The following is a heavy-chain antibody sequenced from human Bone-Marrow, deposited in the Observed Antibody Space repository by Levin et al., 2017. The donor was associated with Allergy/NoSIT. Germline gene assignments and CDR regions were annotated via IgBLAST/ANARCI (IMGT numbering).Heavy chain of an antibody. Sequence: ASGPTLVKPTETLSLTCTFSGFSLTTRGVGVAWIRQPPEKALEWIAVIYWDDDKRYRPSLSGRLSITKDTSRNQVVLTMTNMDPVDTATYFCAHVVITYGGVIGDEAFDIWGPGTMVSVSS. CDR1: GFSLTTRGVG. CDR3: AHVVITYGGVIGDEAFDI. D-gene: IGHD3-16*02. J-gene: IGHJ3*02. V-gene: IGHV2-5*02. CDR2: IYWDDDK.